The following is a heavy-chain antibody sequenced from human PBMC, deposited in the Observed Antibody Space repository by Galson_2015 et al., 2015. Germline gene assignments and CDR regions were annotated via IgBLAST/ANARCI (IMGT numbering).Heavy chain of an antibody. Sequence: SVKVSCKASGYTFTSYGISWVRQAPGQGLEWMGWISAYNGNTNYAQKLQGRVTMTTDTSTSTAYMELRSLRSDDTAVDYCARGRREGWTYMGPAKTNKTKPPDWYFELWGRGTLVTVSS. J-gene: IGHJ2*01. D-gene: IGHD3/OR15-3a*01. CDR2: ISAYNGNT. CDR1: GYTFTSYG. V-gene: IGHV1-18*01. CDR3: ARGRREGWTYMGPAKTNKTKPPDWYFEL.